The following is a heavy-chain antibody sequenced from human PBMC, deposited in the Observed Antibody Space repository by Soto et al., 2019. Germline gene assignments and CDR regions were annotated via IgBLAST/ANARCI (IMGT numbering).Heavy chain of an antibody. Sequence: SETLSLTCTVSGGSISSYYWSWIRQPPGKGLEWIGYIYYSGSTNYNPSLKSRVTISVDTSKNQFSLKLSSVTAADTAVYYCAREGDYPAFDIWGQGTMVTVSS. V-gene: IGHV4-59*01. D-gene: IGHD4-17*01. J-gene: IGHJ3*02. CDR2: IYYSGST. CDR3: AREGDYPAFDI. CDR1: GGSISSYY.